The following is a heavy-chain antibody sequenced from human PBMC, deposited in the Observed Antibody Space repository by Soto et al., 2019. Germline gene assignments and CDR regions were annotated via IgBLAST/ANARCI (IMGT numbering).Heavy chain of an antibody. CDR2: IIPMYGPA. Sequence: QVPLVQSGAEVKKPGSSVTVSCKASGGTFSSYAIHWVRQAPGQGLEWMGGIIPMYGPAKYAQRCQGRVTITADESTTTVYMELTSLTSHDTAVYYCARVTSMVRGVIDNWFDPWGHGTLVTVSS. J-gene: IGHJ5*02. D-gene: IGHD3-10*01. V-gene: IGHV1-69*01. CDR3: ARVTSMVRGVIDNWFDP. CDR1: GGTFSSYA.